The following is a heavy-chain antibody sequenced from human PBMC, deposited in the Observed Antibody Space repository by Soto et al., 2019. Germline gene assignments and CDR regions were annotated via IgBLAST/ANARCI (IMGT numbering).Heavy chain of an antibody. D-gene: IGHD6-13*01. CDR3: AKSQEIGTHFFDS. Sequence: GSLRLSCEASGFTFSGFDMHWVRQPTGRGLEWVSSIGTAGDTYYAVSVKGRFTISRDNAKNSLSLQMNSLRAGDMAVYFCAKSQEIGTHFFDSWGQGTQVTVSS. CDR1: GFTFSGFD. V-gene: IGHV3-13*01. J-gene: IGHJ4*02. CDR2: IGTAGDT.